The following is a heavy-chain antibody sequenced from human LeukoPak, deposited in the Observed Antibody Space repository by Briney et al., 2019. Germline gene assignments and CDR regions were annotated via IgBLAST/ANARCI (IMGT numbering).Heavy chain of an antibody. CDR2: INHSGST. J-gene: IGHJ6*03. V-gene: IGHV4-34*01. CDR3: ARLRIGRMLYYYYYMDV. CDR1: GGSFSSYY. D-gene: IGHD2-8*01. Sequence: SETLSLTCAVYGGSFSSYYWSWIRQPPGKGLEWIGEINHSGSTNYNPSLKSRVTISVDTSKNQFSLKLSSVTAADTAVYYCARLRIGRMLYYYYYMDVWGKGTTVTVSS.